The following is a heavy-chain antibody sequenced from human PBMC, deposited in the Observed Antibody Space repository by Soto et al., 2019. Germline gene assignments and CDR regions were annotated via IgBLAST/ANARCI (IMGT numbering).Heavy chain of an antibody. Sequence: QVQLVQSGAEVKKPGSSVKVSCKASGGTFSSYAISWVRQAPGQGLEWMGWMNPNSGNTGYAQKFQGRVTMTRNTSISTAYMERSSLRSEDTAVYYCAREVYSGYDSPSGFDPWGQGTLVTVSS. CDR3: AREVYSGYDSPSGFDP. V-gene: IGHV1-8*02. CDR1: GGTFSSYA. CDR2: MNPNSGNT. D-gene: IGHD5-12*01. J-gene: IGHJ5*02.